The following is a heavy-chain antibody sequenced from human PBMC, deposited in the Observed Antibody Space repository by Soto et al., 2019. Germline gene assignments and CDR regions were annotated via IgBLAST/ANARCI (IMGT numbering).Heavy chain of an antibody. V-gene: IGHV5-51*01. CDR2: IYPGDSDT. D-gene: IGHD3-22*01. J-gene: IGHJ4*02. Sequence: KISCKGSGYSFTSYWIGWVRQMPGKGLEWMGIIYPGDSDTRYSPSFQGQVTISADKSISTAYLQWSSLEASNTAMYYCARPSNYYDSSGYYDYWGQGTLVTVSS. CDR1: GYSFTSYW. CDR3: ARPSNYYDSSGYYDY.